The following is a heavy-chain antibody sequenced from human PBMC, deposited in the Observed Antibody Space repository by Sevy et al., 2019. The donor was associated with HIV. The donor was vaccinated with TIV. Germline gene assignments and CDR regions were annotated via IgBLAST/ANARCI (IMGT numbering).Heavy chain of an antibody. CDR1: GFTFSSYA. Sequence: GGSLRLSCAASGFTFSSYAMSWVRQAPGKGLEWVSAICGSGGRTYYADSVKGRFTISRDNSKNTLYLQMNSLRAEDTAVYYCARAGYYDSSGYYFDYWGQGTLVTVSS. CDR3: ARAGYYDSSGYYFDY. D-gene: IGHD3-22*01. V-gene: IGHV3-23*01. CDR2: ICGSGGRT. J-gene: IGHJ4*02.